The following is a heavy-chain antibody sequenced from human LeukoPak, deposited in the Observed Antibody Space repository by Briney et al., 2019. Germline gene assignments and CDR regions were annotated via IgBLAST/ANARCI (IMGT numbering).Heavy chain of an antibody. Sequence: GESLKISCKGSGYSFTSYWIGWVRQMPGKGLEWMGIIYPGDSDTRYSPSFQGQVTISADKSISTAYLQWSSLKASDTAMYYCARHEDSGSYSGGPGGFDYWGQGTLVTVSS. D-gene: IGHD1-26*01. V-gene: IGHV5-51*01. CDR1: GYSFTSYW. CDR2: IYPGDSDT. J-gene: IGHJ4*02. CDR3: ARHEDSGSYSGGPGGFDY.